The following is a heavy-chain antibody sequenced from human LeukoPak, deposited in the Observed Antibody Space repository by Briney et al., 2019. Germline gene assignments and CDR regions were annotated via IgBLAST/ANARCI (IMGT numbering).Heavy chain of an antibody. V-gene: IGHV1-18*01. Sequence: ASVKVSCKASGYSLSIYGITWARQAPGQGLEYLGWISASDGTTNYAQKVQDRVTMTTDTSTSTAYLELRSEDTAVYYCARCGAAVTTHFSHWGQGTLVTVSS. D-gene: IGHD4-17*01. CDR2: ISASDGTT. J-gene: IGHJ4*02. CDR3: ARCGAAVTTHFSH. CDR1: GYSLSIYG.